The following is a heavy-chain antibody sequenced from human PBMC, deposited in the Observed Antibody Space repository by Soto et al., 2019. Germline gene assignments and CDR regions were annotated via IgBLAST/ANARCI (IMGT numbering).Heavy chain of an antibody. D-gene: IGHD5-12*01. Sequence: GASVKVSCKASGYTFTSYAMHWVRQAPGQRLEWMGWINAGNGNTKYSQKFQGRVTITRDTSASTAYMELSSLRSEDTAVYYCARDFRVEMATIPFDYWGQGTLVTVSS. V-gene: IGHV1-3*01. J-gene: IGHJ4*02. CDR1: GYTFTSYA. CDR3: ARDFRVEMATIPFDY. CDR2: INAGNGNT.